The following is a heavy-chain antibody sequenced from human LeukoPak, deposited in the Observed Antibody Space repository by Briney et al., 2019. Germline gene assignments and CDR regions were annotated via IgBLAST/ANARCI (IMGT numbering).Heavy chain of an antibody. J-gene: IGHJ6*01. CDR2: IYSGGST. CDR1: GFTVSSNY. D-gene: IGHD3-10*01. Sequence: GGSLRLSCAASGFTVSSNYMSWVRQAPGKGLGWVSVIYSGGSTYYADSVKGRFTISRDNSKNTLYLQMNSLRAEDTAVYYCARDRPAYYGSGSYYTLYYGMDVWAQGPTVSVPS. V-gene: IGHV3-66*01. CDR3: ARDRPAYYGSGSYYTLYYGMDV.